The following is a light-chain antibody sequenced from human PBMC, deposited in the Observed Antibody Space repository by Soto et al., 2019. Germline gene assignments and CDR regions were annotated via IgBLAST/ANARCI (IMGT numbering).Light chain of an antibody. CDR1: EFCRQF. CDR3: QQYGSSRWT. V-gene: IGKV3-20*01. J-gene: IGKJ1*01. Sequence: NVVTPAPSNPVLAPGGKVPLFRQAHSEFCRQFLTWYQPNPGQAPRLLIYGASSRATGIPDRFSGSGSGTDFTLTISRLEPEDFAVYYCQQYGSSRWTFGQGTKVEIK. CDR2: GAS.